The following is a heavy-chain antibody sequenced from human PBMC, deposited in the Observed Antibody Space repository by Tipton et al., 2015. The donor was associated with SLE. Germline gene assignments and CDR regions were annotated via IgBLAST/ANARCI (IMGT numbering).Heavy chain of an antibody. V-gene: IGHV3-15*01. J-gene: IGHJ4*02. CDR1: GFTFSNAW. Sequence: SLRLSCAASGFTFSNAWMSWVRQAPGKGLEWVGRIKSKTDGGTTDYAAPVKGRFTISRDDSKNTLYLQMNSLKTEDTAVYYCTTELPPEYFDYWGQGTLVTVSS. CDR3: TTELPPEYFDY. CDR2: IKSKTDGGTT.